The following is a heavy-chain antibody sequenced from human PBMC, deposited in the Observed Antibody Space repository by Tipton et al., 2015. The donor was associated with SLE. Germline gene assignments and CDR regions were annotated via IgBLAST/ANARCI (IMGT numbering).Heavy chain of an antibody. CDR3: AREGISYCGGDCHGSFDY. J-gene: IGHJ4*02. CDR2: IFSSGNT. V-gene: IGHV4-61*02. D-gene: IGHD2-21*01. Sequence: SCTVSGDSMNSGVYYWSWLRQPAGKGLEWIGRIFSSGNTIYNPSLKSRVTISEDTSKSQFSLRLSSVTAADTAVYYCAREGISYCGGDCHGSFDYWGQGSLVTVSS. CDR1: GDSMNSGVYY.